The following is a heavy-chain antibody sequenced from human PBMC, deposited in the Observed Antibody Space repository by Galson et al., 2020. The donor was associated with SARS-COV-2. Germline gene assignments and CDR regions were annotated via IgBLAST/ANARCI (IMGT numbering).Heavy chain of an antibody. V-gene: IGHV4-61*01. CDR3: ATVAAASLVIDY. CDR2: IYKTGST. CDR1: GGSVSSGTYY. J-gene: IGHJ4*02. D-gene: IGHD6-13*01. Sequence: ASETLSLTCTVSGGSVSSGTYYCSWIRQPPGKGLEWIGHIYKTGSTNYNPSLKSRVTISIDTSKNQFSLKVSSVTAADTAVYYCATVAAASLVIDYWGQGTLVTVFS.